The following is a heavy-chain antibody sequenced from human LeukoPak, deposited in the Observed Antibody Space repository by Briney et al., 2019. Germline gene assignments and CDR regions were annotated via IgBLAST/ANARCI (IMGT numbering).Heavy chain of an antibody. D-gene: IGHD6-19*01. CDR2: IGVSGSNI. CDR1: GFTFSSYE. V-gene: IGHV3-48*03. CDR3: AREGAVTGRRLFDH. Sequence: LGGSLRLSCAASGFTFSSYEMSWLRKAPGKGLEWVSYIGVSGSNIYFADSVRGRLTISRDNAKNSLYLQMNSLRAEDTAVYFCAREGAVTGRRLFDHWGQGNLVTVSS. J-gene: IGHJ4*02.